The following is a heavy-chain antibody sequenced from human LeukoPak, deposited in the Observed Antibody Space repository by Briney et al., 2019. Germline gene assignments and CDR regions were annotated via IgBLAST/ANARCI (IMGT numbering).Heavy chain of an antibody. Sequence: SGTPSLTCTVSGASISSYYWSWIRQPPGKGLESVGYVSYSGSTNYNPSLKSRVTISVDTAKSQFSLKLNSVTAADTAVYFCARRDSGSYWYFDLWGRGTLVTVSS. D-gene: IGHD1-26*01. CDR2: VSYSGST. CDR3: ARRDSGSYWYFDL. CDR1: GASISSYY. V-gene: IGHV4-59*12. J-gene: IGHJ2*01.